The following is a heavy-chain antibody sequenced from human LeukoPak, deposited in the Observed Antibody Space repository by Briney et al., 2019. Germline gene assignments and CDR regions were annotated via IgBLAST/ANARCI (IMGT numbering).Heavy chain of an antibody. J-gene: IGHJ5*02. Sequence: GGSLRLSCAASGFAFSIYDMHWVRQPTGKGLEWVSAIGITDNTYYIDSVKGRFTISRENAKNSLYLQMNSLRAEDTAIYYCARVPTNSWYNWFDPWGQGTLVTVSS. CDR2: IGITDNT. V-gene: IGHV3-13*01. D-gene: IGHD2-8*01. CDR1: GFAFSIYD. CDR3: ARVPTNSWYNWFDP.